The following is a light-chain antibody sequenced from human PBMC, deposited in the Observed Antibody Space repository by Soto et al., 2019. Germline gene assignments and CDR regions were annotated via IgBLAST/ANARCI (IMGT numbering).Light chain of an antibody. CDR3: SSYAGSTSVVV. CDR1: RSDVGSYNL. V-gene: IGLV2-23*02. J-gene: IGLJ2*01. CDR2: EVT. Sequence: QSVLTQTASVSGSPGQSITLSCTGTRSDVGSYNLVSWYQQHPGKAPQLMIYEVTKRPSGVSLRFSGSKSGNTASLTISGLQAEDEAHYYCSSYAGSTSVVVFGGGTKVTVL.